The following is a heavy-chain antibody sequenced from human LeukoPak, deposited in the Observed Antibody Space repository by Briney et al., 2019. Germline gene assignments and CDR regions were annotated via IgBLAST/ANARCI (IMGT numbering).Heavy chain of an antibody. CDR3: ARGLNAFDI. CDR1: GGSLSGYY. CDR2: INHSGST. V-gene: IGHV4-34*01. J-gene: IGHJ3*02. Sequence: SETPSLTCAVYGGSLSGYYWSWIRQPPGKGLEWIGEINHSGSTNYNPSLKSRVTISVDTSKNQFSLKLSSVTAADTAVYYCARGLNAFDIWGQGTMVTVSS.